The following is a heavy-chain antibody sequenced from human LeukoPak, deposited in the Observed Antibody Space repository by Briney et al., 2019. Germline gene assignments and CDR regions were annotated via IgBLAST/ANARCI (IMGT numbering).Heavy chain of an antibody. Sequence: GEPLTLSCAASGFTFSDYSCNWVRQPPGKGLEWVSYIISSSSYKYYADSLKGRFTISRDSAKNSLYLQVNSLRAEDTAVYYCARINDIDNSYHLDFWGHGTLVTVSS. J-gene: IGHJ4*01. CDR2: IISSSSYK. CDR1: GFTFSDYS. CDR3: ARINDIDNSYHLDF. D-gene: IGHD2-15*01. V-gene: IGHV3-21*01.